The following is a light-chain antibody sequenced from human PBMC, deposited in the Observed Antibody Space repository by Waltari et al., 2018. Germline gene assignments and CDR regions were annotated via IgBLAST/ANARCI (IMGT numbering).Light chain of an antibody. J-gene: IGLJ3*02. CDR1: YLGNKY. Sequence: SYELSQPPSVSVSPGQTASVTCSGNYLGNKYVSWYQQKPGQSPLLIISQNTNRPSGIPERFYGSNSGNTATLTIIGTQAIDEADYYCQACDSTTAVFGGGTKLAVL. V-gene: IGLV3-1*01. CDR3: QACDSTTAV. CDR2: QNT.